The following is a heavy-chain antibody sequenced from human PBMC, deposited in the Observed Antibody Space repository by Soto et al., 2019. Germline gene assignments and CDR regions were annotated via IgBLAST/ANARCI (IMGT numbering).Heavy chain of an antibody. CDR1: VFTFSSSW. V-gene: IGHV3-74*01. D-gene: IGHD3-3*01. CDR2: INSDGSST. J-gene: IGHJ6*02. CDR3: ARDVALRFLEWQAYYYYGMDV. Sequence: WGSLRLSCAASVFTFSSSWMHWFRQAPGKGLVWVSRINSDGSSTSYADSVKGRFTISRDNAKNTLYLQMNSLRAEDTAVYYCARDVALRFLEWQAYYYYGMDVWGQGTTVTVSS.